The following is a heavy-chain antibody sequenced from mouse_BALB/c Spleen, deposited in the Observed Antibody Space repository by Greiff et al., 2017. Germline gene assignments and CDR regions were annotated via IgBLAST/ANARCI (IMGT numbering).Heavy chain of an antibody. Sequence: EVQVVESGGGLVKPGGSLKLSCAASGFTFSSYAMSWVRQTPEKRLEWVASISSGGSTYYPDSVKGRFTISRDNARNILYLQMSSLRSEDTAMYYCARGGDYGNYVSYAMDYWGQGTSVTVSS. CDR1: GFTFSSYA. D-gene: IGHD2-1*01. CDR2: ISSGGST. V-gene: IGHV5-6-5*01. J-gene: IGHJ4*01. CDR3: ARGGDYGNYVSYAMDY.